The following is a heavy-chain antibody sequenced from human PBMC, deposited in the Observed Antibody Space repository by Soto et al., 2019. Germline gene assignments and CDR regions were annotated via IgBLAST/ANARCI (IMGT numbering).Heavy chain of an antibody. Sequence: GGSLRLSCAASGFTFSSYGMHWVRQAPGKGLEWVAVIWYDGSNTYYADSVKGRFAISRDNSKNPLYLQMNSLRAEDTAVYYWARDPVVSIAAAGPYYYYGMDVWGQGTTVTVSS. D-gene: IGHD6-13*01. V-gene: IGHV3-33*01. J-gene: IGHJ6*02. CDR3: ARDPVVSIAAAGPYYYYGMDV. CDR2: IWYDGSNT. CDR1: GFTFSSYG.